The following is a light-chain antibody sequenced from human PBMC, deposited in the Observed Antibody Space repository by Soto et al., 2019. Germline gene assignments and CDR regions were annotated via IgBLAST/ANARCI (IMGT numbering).Light chain of an antibody. V-gene: IGLV1-40*01. CDR1: SSNIGAGYD. CDR2: GNS. CDR3: QSYDSSLSAPV. J-gene: IGLJ1*01. Sequence: QSVLTQPPSVSGAPVQRVTISCTGSSSNIGAGYDVHWYQQLPGTAPKLLIYGNSNRPSGVPDRFSGSKSGTSASLAITGLQAEDEADYYCQSYDSSLSAPVFGTGTKVTVL.